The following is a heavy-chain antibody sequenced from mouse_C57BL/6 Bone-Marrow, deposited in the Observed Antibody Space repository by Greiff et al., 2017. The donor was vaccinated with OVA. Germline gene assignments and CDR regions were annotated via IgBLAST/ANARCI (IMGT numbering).Heavy chain of an antibody. V-gene: IGHV1-81*01. J-gene: IGHJ2*01. Sequence: VQLQQSGAELARPGASVKLSCKASGYTFTSYGISWVKQRTGQGLEWIGEIYPRSGNTYYNEKFKGKATRTADKSSSTAYMELRSLTSEDSAVYFCARPITTVVAYYFDYWGQGTTLTVSS. CDR3: ARPITTVVAYYFDY. CDR2: IYPRSGNT. D-gene: IGHD1-1*01. CDR1: GYTFTSYG.